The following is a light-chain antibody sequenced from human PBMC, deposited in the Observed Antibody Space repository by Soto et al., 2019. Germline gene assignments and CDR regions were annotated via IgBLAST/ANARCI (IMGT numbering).Light chain of an antibody. V-gene: IGKV3-15*01. CDR1: QSISRN. CDR2: AAS. J-gene: IGKJ1*01. CDR3: QQYNNWPLT. Sequence: EIVMTQSPATLSVSPGERAILSCRASQSISRNLAWYQQKPGQAPRLLIYAASTRATGLPARFSGSGSGTEFTLTISSLQSEDFAVYSCQQYNNWPLTFGQGTKVDIK.